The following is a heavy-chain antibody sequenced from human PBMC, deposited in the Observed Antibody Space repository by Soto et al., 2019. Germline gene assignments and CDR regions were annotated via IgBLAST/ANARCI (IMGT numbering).Heavy chain of an antibody. J-gene: IGHJ4*02. Sequence: PGGSLRLSCSASGFIFSESTIYWVRQVPGKGLEAISAVSTSGGSTYYADSVKDRFTISRDNSKNTLFLQMGSLRPEDTAIYYCVKQAHGLDGVAFDYWGQGTQVTVSS. V-gene: IGHV3-64D*06. CDR3: VKQAHGLDGVAFDY. CDR1: GFIFSEST. D-gene: IGHD2-15*01. CDR2: VSTSGGST.